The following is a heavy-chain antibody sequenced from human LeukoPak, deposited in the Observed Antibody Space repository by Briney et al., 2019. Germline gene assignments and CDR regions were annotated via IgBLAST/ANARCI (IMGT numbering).Heavy chain of an antibody. Sequence: GRSLRLSCAASGFTFSSYAMHWVRQAPGKGLECVAVISYDGTNKYYADSVKGRFTISRDNSKNTLYLQMHSLRAEDTAVYYCARARGYYDSGSSNWFDPWGQGTLVTVSS. CDR1: GFTFSSYA. J-gene: IGHJ5*02. CDR3: ARARGYYDSGSSNWFDP. D-gene: IGHD3-10*01. CDR2: ISYDGTNK. V-gene: IGHV3-30*04.